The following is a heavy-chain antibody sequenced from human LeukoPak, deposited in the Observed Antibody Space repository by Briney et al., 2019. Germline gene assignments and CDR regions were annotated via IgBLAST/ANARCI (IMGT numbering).Heavy chain of an antibody. J-gene: IGHJ1*01. V-gene: IGHV3-21*01. Sequence: GGSLRLSCAASGFTFSSYSMNWVRQAPGKGLEWVSSISSSSSYIYYADSVKGRFTISRDNAKNSLYLQMNSLRAEDTAVYYCARHYYGSGSYYKGAFQHWGQGTLVTVSS. CDR1: GFTFSSYS. CDR2: ISSSSSYI. CDR3: ARHYYGSGSYYKGAFQH. D-gene: IGHD3-10*01.